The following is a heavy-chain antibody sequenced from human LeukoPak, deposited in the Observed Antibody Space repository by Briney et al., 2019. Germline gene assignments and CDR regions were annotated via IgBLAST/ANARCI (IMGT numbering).Heavy chain of an antibody. CDR2: ISHDGSKK. Sequence: GRSLRLACVASGFTFSSESIHWVRQAPGKGLEWVAVISHDGSKKYYADSVKGRFTISRDNSRSTVYLQMNSLTTDDTAVYHCAKEYHRVHDAFDTWGHGTMVTVSS. J-gene: IGHJ3*02. D-gene: IGHD2-2*01. CDR1: GFTFSSES. V-gene: IGHV3-30*18. CDR3: AKEYHRVHDAFDT.